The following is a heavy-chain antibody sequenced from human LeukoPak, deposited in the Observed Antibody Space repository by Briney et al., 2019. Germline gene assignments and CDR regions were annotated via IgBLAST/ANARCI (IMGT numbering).Heavy chain of an antibody. CDR2: MNPNSGNT. V-gene: IGHV1-8*01. D-gene: IGHD6-13*01. CDR1: GYTFTSYD. Sequence: ASVKVSCKASGYTFTSYDINWVRQATGQGLEWMGWMNPNSGNTGYAQKFQGRVTMTRNTSIGTAYVELSSLRSEDTAVYYCARGGSVYSSSWYPFGYYYGMDVWGQGTTVTVSS. CDR3: ARGGSVYSSSWYPFGYYYGMDV. J-gene: IGHJ6*02.